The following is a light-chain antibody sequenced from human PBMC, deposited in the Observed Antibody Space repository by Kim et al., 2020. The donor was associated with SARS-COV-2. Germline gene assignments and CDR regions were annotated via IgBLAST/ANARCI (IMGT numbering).Light chain of an antibody. CDR1: QDIRNW. J-gene: IGKJ4*01. Sequence: DIQLTQSPSSVSASVGDRVIITCRANQDIRNWLVWYQQKPGKAPKLLIHAASTLKSGVPSRFSGSGSGTDFTLTITSLQPEDFATYYCQQANNFFLVTFGGGTKVDIK. CDR3: QQANNFFLVT. CDR2: AAS. V-gene: IGKV1D-12*01.